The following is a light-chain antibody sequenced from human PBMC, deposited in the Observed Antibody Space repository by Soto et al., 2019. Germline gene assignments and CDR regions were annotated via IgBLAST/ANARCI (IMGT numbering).Light chain of an antibody. V-gene: IGLV2-14*01. Sequence: QSALTQPASVSGSPGQSITISCTGTSSDVGDFDCVSWYQQHPGKAPKLMIYEVSDRPSGVSNRFSGSKSGDTASLTISGLQAEDEADYYCCSYAGTYTFVFGGGTKLPVL. CDR1: SSDVGDFDC. J-gene: IGLJ3*02. CDR3: CSYAGTYTFV. CDR2: EVS.